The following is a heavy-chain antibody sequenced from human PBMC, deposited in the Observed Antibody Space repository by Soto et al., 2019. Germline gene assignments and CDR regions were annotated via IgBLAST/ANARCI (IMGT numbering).Heavy chain of an antibody. CDR2: ISSSSSYM. CDR3: ARGFIDGVVPAADIPYYYYYYMDV. V-gene: IGHV3-21*01. D-gene: IGHD2-2*01. Sequence: GGSLRLSCSASGFTFXSYSMNWVRQAPGKGLEWVSSISSSSSYMYYADSVKGRFTISRDNAKNSLYLQMNSLRAADTAVYYCARGFIDGVVPAADIPYYYYYYMDVWGKGTTVTVSS. CDR1: GFTFXSYS. J-gene: IGHJ6*03.